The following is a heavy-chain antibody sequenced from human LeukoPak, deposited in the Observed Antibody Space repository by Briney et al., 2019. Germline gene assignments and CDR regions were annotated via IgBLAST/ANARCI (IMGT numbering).Heavy chain of an antibody. D-gene: IGHD3-10*01. CDR2: IIPIFGTA. J-gene: IGHJ6*04. CDR3: ARGKKDYYGSGSYPRNYYGMDV. CDR1: GGTFSSYA. Sequence: GASVKVSCKASGGTFSSYAISWVRQSPGQGLEWIGGIIPIFGTANYAQKFQGRVTITADESTSTAYMELSSLRSEDTAVYYCARGKKDYYGSGSYPRNYYGMDVWGKGTTVTVSS. V-gene: IGHV1-69*13.